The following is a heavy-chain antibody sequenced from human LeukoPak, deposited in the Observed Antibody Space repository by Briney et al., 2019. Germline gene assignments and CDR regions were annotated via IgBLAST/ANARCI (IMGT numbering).Heavy chain of an antibody. CDR3: VCLGLGGLSLD. D-gene: IGHD3-16*01. CDR2: VNSDGSGT. Sequence: GGSLRLSCAASGFTFSRYSMHWVRQAPGKGLVWVSHVNSDGSGTDYADSVKGRLTISRDNAKNTLYLQMNSLRVEDTAVYYCVCLGLGGLSLDWGQGTLVTVSS. V-gene: IGHV3-74*01. CDR1: GFTFSRYS. J-gene: IGHJ4*02.